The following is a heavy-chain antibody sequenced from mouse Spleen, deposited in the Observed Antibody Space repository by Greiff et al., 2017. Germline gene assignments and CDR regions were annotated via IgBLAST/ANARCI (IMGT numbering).Heavy chain of an antibody. J-gene: IGHJ3*01. CDR1: GFSFNTYA. CDR2: IRSKSNNYAT. CDR3: VRHKTGFFAY. Sequence: EVQGVESGGGLVQPKGSLKLSCAASGFSFNTYAMNWVRQAPGKGLEWVARIRSKSNNYATYYADSVKDRFTISRDDSESMLYLQMNNLKTEDTAMYYCVRHKTGFFAYWGQGTLVTVSA. V-gene: IGHV10-1*01. D-gene: IGHD4-1*01.